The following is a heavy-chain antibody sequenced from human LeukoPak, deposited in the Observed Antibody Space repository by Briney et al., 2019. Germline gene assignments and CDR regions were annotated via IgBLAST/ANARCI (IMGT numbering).Heavy chain of an antibody. D-gene: IGHD3-9*01. CDR3: ARDILTGYPSYPDY. Sequence: PGGSLRLSCATSGFTFSSDAMHWVRQAPGKGLERVAVTSYDGSHKYYADSVKGRFTISKDNSKNTLYLQMNSLRVDDTAVYYCARDILTGYPSYPDYRGQGTLVTVSS. V-gene: IGHV3-30*04. CDR2: TSYDGSHK. J-gene: IGHJ4*02. CDR1: GFTFSSDA.